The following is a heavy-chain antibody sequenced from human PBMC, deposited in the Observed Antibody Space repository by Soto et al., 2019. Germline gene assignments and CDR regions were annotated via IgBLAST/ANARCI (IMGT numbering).Heavy chain of an antibody. V-gene: IGHV4-4*02. J-gene: IGHJ3*02. CDR2: IYHSGST. Sequence: QVQLQESGPGLVKPSGTLSLTCAVSGGSISSSNWWSWVRQPPGKGLEWIGEIYHSGSTNYNPSLKSRVTISVDKSKNQFSRKLSSVAAADTAVYFCAGEDPILGGTSQDAFDIWGQGTMVTVSS. D-gene: IGHD3-16*01. CDR3: AGEDPILGGTSQDAFDI. CDR1: GGSISSSNW.